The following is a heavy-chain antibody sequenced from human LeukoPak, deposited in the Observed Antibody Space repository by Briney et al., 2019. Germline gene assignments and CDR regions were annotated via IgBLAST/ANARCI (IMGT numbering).Heavy chain of an antibody. V-gene: IGHV4-4*07. CDR2: IYTSGIT. D-gene: IGHD2-2*01. CDR1: GGSISSYY. J-gene: IGHJ3*02. CDR3: ARCGCSSTSCYQYAFDI. Sequence: SETLSLTCTVSGGSISSYYWSWLRQPAGKGLEWIGRIYTSGITNYNPSLKSRVTISVDTSKTHFSLHLSSVTAADTAVYYCARCGCSSTSCYQYAFDIWGQGTMVTVSS.